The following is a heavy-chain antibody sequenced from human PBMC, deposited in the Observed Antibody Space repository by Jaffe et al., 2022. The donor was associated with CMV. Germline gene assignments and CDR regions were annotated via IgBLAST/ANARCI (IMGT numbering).Heavy chain of an antibody. D-gene: IGHD2-2*01. CDR1: GYSFTSYW. CDR2: IYPGDSDT. Sequence: EVQLVQSGAEVKKPGESLKISCKGSGYSFTSYWIGWVRQMPGKGLEWMGIIYPGDSDTRYSPSFQGQVTISADKSISTAYLQWSSLKASDTAMYYCARQFGVPAAMQGDYYFDYWGQGTLVTVSS. CDR3: ARQFGVPAAMQGDYYFDY. J-gene: IGHJ4*02. V-gene: IGHV5-51*01.